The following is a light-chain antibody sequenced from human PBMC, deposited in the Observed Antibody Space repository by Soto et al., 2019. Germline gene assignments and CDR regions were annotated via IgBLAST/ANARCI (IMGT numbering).Light chain of an antibody. CDR2: GAS. Sequence: EIVLTQSPGTLSLSPGERATLSCRASQSVSSSYLAWYQQKPGQAPRLLIYGASSRATGIPEMFSGSGSGTYFPLTISRLEPDDFAVYYCQQYGSSPFTFGPGTKVDIK. CDR1: QSVSSSY. CDR3: QQYGSSPFT. J-gene: IGKJ3*01. V-gene: IGKV3-20*01.